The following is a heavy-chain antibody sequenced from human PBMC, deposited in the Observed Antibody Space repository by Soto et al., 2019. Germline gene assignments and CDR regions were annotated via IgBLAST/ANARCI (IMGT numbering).Heavy chain of an antibody. CDR1: GGTFSSYA. CDR2: IIPIFGTA. J-gene: IGHJ4*02. CDR3: ARGSQHYDSSGLNDY. V-gene: IGHV1-69*13. Sequence: SVKVSCKASGGTFSSYAISWVRQAPGQGLEWMGGIIPIFGTANYAQKFQGRVTITADESTSTAYMELSSLRSEDTAVYYCARGSQHYDSSGLNDYWGQGTLVTVYS. D-gene: IGHD3-22*01.